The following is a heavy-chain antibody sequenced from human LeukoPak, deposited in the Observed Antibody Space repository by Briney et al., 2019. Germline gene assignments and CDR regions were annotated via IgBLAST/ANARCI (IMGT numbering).Heavy chain of an antibody. J-gene: IGHJ3*02. D-gene: IGHD3-10*01. V-gene: IGHV4-59*12. Sequence: SETLSLTCTVSGGSISSYYWSWIRQPPGKGLEWIGYIYYSGSTNYNPSLKSRVTISVDTSKNQFSLKLSSVTAADTAVYYCARSHAYRFGEFYDAFDIWGQGTMVTVSS. CDR2: IYYSGST. CDR1: GGSISSYY. CDR3: ARSHAYRFGEFYDAFDI.